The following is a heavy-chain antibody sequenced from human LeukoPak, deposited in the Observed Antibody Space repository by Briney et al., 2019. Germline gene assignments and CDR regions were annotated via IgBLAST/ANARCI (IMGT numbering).Heavy chain of an antibody. J-gene: IGHJ4*02. CDR2: IYSGGST. CDR3: ARGSRGGYYFDY. D-gene: IGHD2-15*01. CDR1: GLTFSSYA. V-gene: IGHV3-23*03. Sequence: GGSLRLSCAASGLTFSSYAMNWVRQAPGKGLEWVSVIYSGGSTYYADSVKGRFTISRDNAKNSLYLQMNSLRAEDTAVYYCARGSRGGYYFDYWGQGTLVTVSS.